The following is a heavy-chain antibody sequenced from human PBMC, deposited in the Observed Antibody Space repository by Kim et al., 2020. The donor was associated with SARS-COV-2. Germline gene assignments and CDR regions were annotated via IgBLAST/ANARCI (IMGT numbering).Heavy chain of an antibody. CDR3: AKECKLRTYYYGSGSSPPFDY. CDR1: GFTFSSYA. Sequence: GGSLRLSCAASGFTFSSYAMSWVRQAPGKGLEWVSAISGSGGSTYYADSVKGRFTISRDNSKNTLYLQMNSLRAEDTAVYYCAKECKLRTYYYGSGSSPPFDYWGQGTLVTVSS. J-gene: IGHJ4*02. D-gene: IGHD3-10*01. CDR2: ISGSGGST. V-gene: IGHV3-23*01.